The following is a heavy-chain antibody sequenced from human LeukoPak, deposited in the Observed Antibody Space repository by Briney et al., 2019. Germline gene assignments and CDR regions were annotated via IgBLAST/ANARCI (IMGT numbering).Heavy chain of an antibody. Sequence: GASVKVSCKASGYTFTGYYMHWVRQAPGQGLEWMGWINPNSGGTNYAQKFQGRVTMTRDTSISTAYMELSRLRSDDTAVYYCAREGIVLINYYYGMDVWGQGTTVTVSS. CDR1: GYTFTGYY. V-gene: IGHV1-2*02. CDR2: INPNSGGT. D-gene: IGHD2-8*01. CDR3: AREGIVLINYYYGMDV. J-gene: IGHJ6*02.